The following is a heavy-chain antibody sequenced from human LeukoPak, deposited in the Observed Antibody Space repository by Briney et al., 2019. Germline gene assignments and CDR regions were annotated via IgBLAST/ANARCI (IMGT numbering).Heavy chain of an antibody. V-gene: IGHV3-7*01. D-gene: IGHD3-10*01. CDR2: IKEDGTEE. CDR1: GGSISSSNW. CDR3: AKGHGSEPGPTSDAFDI. Sequence: PSETLSLTCAVSGGSISSSNWWSWVRQAPGKGLEWVADIKEDGTEEFYVDSVKGRFTLSRDNSKNTLYLQMNSLRAEDTAVYYCAKGHGSEPGPTSDAFDIWGQGTMVTVSS. J-gene: IGHJ3*02.